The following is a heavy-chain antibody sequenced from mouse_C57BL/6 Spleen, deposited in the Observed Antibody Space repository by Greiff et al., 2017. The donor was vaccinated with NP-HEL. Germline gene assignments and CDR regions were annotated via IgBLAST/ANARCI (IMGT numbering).Heavy chain of an antibody. Sequence: QVQLQQPGAELVKPGASVKLSCKASGYTFTSYWMHWVKQRPGRGLEWIGRIDPNSGGTKYNEKFKSKATLTVDKPSSTAYMQLSSLTSEDSAVYYCARGGIYYDYAAWFAYWGQGTLVTVSA. J-gene: IGHJ3*01. CDR2: IDPNSGGT. CDR1: GYTFTSYW. CDR3: ARGGIYYDYAAWFAY. V-gene: IGHV1-72*01. D-gene: IGHD2-4*01.